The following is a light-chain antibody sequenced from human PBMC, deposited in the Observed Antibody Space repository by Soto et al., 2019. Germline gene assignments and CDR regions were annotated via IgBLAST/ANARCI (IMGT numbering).Light chain of an antibody. CDR1: QRIFNW. V-gene: IGKV1-5*03. CDR2: KAS. CDR3: QQYNSFYPT. Sequence: DIQMTQSPSTLSASVGDRVTITCRASQRIFNWLAWYQQKPGKAPKLPIQKASNLETGVPSRFSGSGSGTDFTLSISSLQPDDSATYYCQQYNSFYPTFGQGTKVDIK. J-gene: IGKJ2*01.